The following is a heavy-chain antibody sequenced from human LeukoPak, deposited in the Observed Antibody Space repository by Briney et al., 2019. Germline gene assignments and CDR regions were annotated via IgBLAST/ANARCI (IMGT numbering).Heavy chain of an antibody. V-gene: IGHV4-39*01. D-gene: IGHD6-19*01. J-gene: IGHJ4*02. CDR2: IYYSGST. CDR1: GGSISSSSYY. Sequence: SETLSLTCTVSGGSISSSSYYWGWIRQPPGKGLEWIGSIYYSGSTYYNPSLKSRVTISVDTSKNQFSLKPSSVTAADTAVYYCARSGWYFYFDYWGQGTLVTVSS. CDR3: ARSGWYFYFDY.